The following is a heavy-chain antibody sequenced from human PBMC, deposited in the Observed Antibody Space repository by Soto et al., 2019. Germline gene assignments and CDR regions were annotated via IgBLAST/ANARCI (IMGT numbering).Heavy chain of an antibody. CDR3: ARDRSSSGWGRGAFDI. J-gene: IGHJ3*02. Sequence: QVQLQESGPGLVKPSETLSLTCTVSGGSISSYYWSWIRQPPGKGLEWIGYIYYSGSTNYNPSLKSRVTISVDTSKNQFSLKLSSVTAADTAVYYCARDRSSSGWGRGAFDIWGQGTMVTVSS. V-gene: IGHV4-59*01. D-gene: IGHD6-19*01. CDR1: GGSISSYY. CDR2: IYYSGST.